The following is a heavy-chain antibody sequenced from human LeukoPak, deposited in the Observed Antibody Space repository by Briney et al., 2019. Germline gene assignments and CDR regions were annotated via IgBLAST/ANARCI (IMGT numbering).Heavy chain of an antibody. D-gene: IGHD3-3*01. CDR2: IYSDGST. V-gene: IGHV3-53*04. CDR3: AISSSGDNGYYYGMDV. CDR1: VFTVSSNY. Sequence: PGRTLRLSCAASVFTVSSNYMSWVRQAPGKGLEWVSLIYSDGSTYYADSVKGRFSISRHNSKNTLYLQMNSLRAEDTAVYYCAISSSGDNGYYYGMDVWGQGTTVTVSS. J-gene: IGHJ6*02.